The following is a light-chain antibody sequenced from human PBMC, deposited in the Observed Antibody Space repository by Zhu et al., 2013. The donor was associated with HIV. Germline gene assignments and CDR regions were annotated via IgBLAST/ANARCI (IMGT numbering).Light chain of an antibody. Sequence: QSALTQPPSASGTPGQRVTISCSGSNSNIGANFVSWFQHVPEAAPKLLIYRSIQRPSGVPERFSASKSDTAASLDITGLQTGDEADYYCGTWDSSLSAGVVFGGGTKLTVL. CDR2: RSI. V-gene: IGLV1-47*01. CDR3: GTWDSSLSAGVV. CDR1: NSNIGANF. J-gene: IGLJ2*01.